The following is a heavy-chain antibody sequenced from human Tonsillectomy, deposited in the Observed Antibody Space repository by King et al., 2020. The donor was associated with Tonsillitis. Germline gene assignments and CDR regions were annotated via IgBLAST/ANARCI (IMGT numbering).Heavy chain of an antibody. Sequence: TLQESGPTLVKPPQTLTLTCNFSGFSLISTGVGVGWLRQSPGKALQWLALIYWDDDRRYNPSLKNKLTIAKDISDKQLVLTMAYLGPLDTATYYCANRFSPCGVTGTFFDHWGQGSHVTVSS. J-gene: IGHJ4*02. V-gene: IGHV2-5*02. D-gene: IGHD2-21*02. CDR1: GFSLISTGVG. CDR3: ANRFSPCGVTGTFFDH. CDR2: IYWDDDR.